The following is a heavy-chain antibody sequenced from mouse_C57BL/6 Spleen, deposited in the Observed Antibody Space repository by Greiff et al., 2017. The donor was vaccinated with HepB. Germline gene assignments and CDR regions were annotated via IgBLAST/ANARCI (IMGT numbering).Heavy chain of an antibody. D-gene: IGHD3-2*02. CDR3: ARSAAQATSSFDY. CDR1: GYTFTSYD. J-gene: IGHJ2*01. Sequence: QVHVKQSGPELVKPGASVKLSCKASGYTFTSYDINWVKQRPGQGLEWIGWIYPRDGSTKYNEKFKGKATLTVDTSSSTAYMELHSLTSEDSAVYVCARSAAQATSSFDYWGQGTTLTVSS. CDR2: IYPRDGST. V-gene: IGHV1-85*01.